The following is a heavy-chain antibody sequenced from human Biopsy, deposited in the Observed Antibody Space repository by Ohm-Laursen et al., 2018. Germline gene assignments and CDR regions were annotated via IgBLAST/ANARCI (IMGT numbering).Heavy chain of an antibody. J-gene: IGHJ3*01. D-gene: IGHD1-26*01. CDR1: GGSINNFY. Sequence: GTLSLTCIASGGSINNFYWSWIRQPPGKGLEWIGIIYYSGNTKYNPSLKSRVTISVDTFRNQFSLKLSSVTAADTAVYYCARVRVWADSEGAFDPWGQGTMVTVSS. CDR2: IYYSGNT. V-gene: IGHV4-59*01. CDR3: ARVRVWADSEGAFDP.